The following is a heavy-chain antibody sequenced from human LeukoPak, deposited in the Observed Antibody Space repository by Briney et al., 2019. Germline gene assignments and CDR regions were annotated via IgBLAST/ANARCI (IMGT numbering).Heavy chain of an antibody. D-gene: IGHD3-10*01. CDR1: RYDINSVYY. CDR2: IYHSGST. V-gene: IGHV4-38-2*02. Sequence: PSETLSLTCTVSRYDINSVYYWGWIRQPPGKGLEWIGSIYHSGSTYYNASLKSRVTISMDTSRNKFSLNLNSVTAADTAVYYCARAGGYYGSGSFLDYWGQGLLVTVPS. J-gene: IGHJ4*02. CDR3: ARAGGYYGSGSFLDY.